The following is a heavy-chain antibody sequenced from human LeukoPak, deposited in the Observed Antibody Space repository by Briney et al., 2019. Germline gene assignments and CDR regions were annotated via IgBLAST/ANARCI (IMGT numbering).Heavy chain of an antibody. D-gene: IGHD6-19*01. Sequence: PGGSLRLSCAASGFTFSSYAMSWVRQAPGKGLEWVSAISGSGGSTYYADSVKGRFTISRDNSKNTLYLQMNSLRAEDTAVYYCARVPYSSGWLNWFDPWGQGTLVTVSS. J-gene: IGHJ5*02. CDR3: ARVPYSSGWLNWFDP. CDR1: GFTFSSYA. CDR2: ISGSGGST. V-gene: IGHV3-23*01.